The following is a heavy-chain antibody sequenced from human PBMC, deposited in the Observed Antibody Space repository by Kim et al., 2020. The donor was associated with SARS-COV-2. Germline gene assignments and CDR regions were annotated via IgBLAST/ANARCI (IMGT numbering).Heavy chain of an antibody. Sequence: KTRYSQKFKGRLTITRDTSASTAYMELNSLRSEDTAVYYCAREGHEGGYLTWGQGTMVTVSS. CDR2: KT. V-gene: IGHV1-3*01. D-gene: IGHD3-22*01. J-gene: IGHJ3*01. CDR3: AREGHEGGYLT.